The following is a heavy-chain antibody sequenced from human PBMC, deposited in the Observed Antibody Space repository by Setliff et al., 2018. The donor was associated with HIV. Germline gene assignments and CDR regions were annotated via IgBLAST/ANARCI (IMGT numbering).Heavy chain of an antibody. CDR3: AREGLGLFDY. CDR1: GGSITSYY. J-gene: IGHJ4*02. Sequence: KPSETLSLTCTVSGGSITSYYWSWIRQPPGKGLEWIGYISTSGSTNYNPSLKSRVTISVDTSKNHVSLKLTSVTAADTAVYYCAREGLGLFDYWGQGTLVTV. D-gene: IGHD1-26*01. CDR2: ISTSGST. V-gene: IGHV4-4*09.